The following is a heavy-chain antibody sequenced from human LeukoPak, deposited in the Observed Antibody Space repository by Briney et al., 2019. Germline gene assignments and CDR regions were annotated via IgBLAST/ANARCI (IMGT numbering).Heavy chain of an antibody. V-gene: IGHV4-59*10. Sequence: SETLSLTCAVYGGSFSGYYWSWIRQPVGKGLEWIGRIYTSGSTNYNPSLKSRVTMSVDTSKNQFSLKLSSVTAADTAVYYCARGVPAAMDYWGQGTLGTVSS. CDR2: IYTSGST. D-gene: IGHD2-2*01. J-gene: IGHJ4*02. CDR1: GGSFSGYY. CDR3: ARGVPAAMDY.